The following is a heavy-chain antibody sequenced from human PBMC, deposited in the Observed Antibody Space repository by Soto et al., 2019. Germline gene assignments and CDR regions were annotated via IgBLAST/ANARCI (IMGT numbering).Heavy chain of an antibody. V-gene: IGHV1-18*01. CDR1: GYTFTSYF. D-gene: IGHD2-2*01. J-gene: IGHJ4*02. Sequence: ASVKVSCKASGYTFTSYFISWVRQAPGQGLEWMGWISAYNGNTNYAQKLQGRVTMTTDTSTSTAYMELRSLRSDDTAVYYCARAPLFIVVVPAAPYYYWGQGTLVTVSS. CDR2: ISAYNGNT. CDR3: ARAPLFIVVVPAAPYYY.